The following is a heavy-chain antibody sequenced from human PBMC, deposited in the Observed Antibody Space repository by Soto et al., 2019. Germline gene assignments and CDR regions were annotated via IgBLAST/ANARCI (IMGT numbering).Heavy chain of an antibody. CDR3: AKLKFPNYYYGMDV. CDR2: ISGSGGST. CDR1: GFTFSSHA. J-gene: IGHJ6*02. Sequence: GGSLRLSCAASGFTFSSHAMHWVRQAPGKGLEWVSAISGSGGSTYNADSVKGRFAISRDNFKNTVYLQMNSLRAEDTAVYYCAKLKFPNYYYGMDVWGQGTTVTVSS. D-gene: IGHD2-21*01. V-gene: IGHV3-23*01.